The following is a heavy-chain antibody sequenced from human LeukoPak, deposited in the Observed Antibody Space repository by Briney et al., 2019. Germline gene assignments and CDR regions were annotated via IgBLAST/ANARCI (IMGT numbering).Heavy chain of an antibody. CDR1: GFTFSSYW. V-gene: IGHV3-7*01. D-gene: IGHD6-13*01. CDR3: ARDHIAAAGSTFDY. CDR2: IKQDGSEK. Sequence: GSLRLSCAASGFTFSSYWMSWVRQAPGKGLEWVANIKQDGSEKYYVDSVKGRFTISRDNAKNSLYLQMNSLRAEDTAVYYCARDHIAAAGSTFDYWGQGTLVTVSS. J-gene: IGHJ4*02.